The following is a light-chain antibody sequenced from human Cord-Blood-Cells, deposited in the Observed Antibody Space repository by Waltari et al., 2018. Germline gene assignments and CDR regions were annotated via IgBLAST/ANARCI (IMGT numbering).Light chain of an antibody. Sequence: EIVLTQSPATLSLSPGERATLSCRASQSVSSYLAWYQQKPGQAPRLLIYDASNRATGIPARFXGSGSGTDFTLTISSLEPEDFAVYYCQQRSNWPYTFGQGTKLEIK. CDR2: DAS. CDR1: QSVSSY. J-gene: IGKJ2*01. V-gene: IGKV3-11*01. CDR3: QQRSNWPYT.